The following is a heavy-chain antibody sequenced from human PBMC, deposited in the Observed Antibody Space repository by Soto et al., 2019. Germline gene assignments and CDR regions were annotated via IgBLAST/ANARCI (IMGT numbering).Heavy chain of an antibody. D-gene: IGHD1-26*01. CDR3: AIRSGSHG. CDR2: IYTGGTT. Sequence: EVQMVESGGGLIQPGGSLRLSCAASGFSVSNNYMSWVRQAPGKGLEWLSVIYTGGTTYYADSVKGRFTISRDNSKNTLYLQMNSLRAEDTALYYRAIRSGSHGWGQGTTVTVSS. J-gene: IGHJ6*02. CDR1: GFSVSNNY. V-gene: IGHV3-53*01.